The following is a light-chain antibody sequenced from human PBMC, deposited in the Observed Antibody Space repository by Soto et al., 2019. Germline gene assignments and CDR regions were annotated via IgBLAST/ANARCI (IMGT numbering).Light chain of an antibody. CDR2: GAS. V-gene: IGKV3-15*01. J-gene: IGKJ1*01. CDR1: ENVNSN. CDR3: QEYNTWPWT. Sequence: ENVITRVPAPPSVCPRGRAPPSCPASENVNSNVAGWYQQKLGQAPRVLIYGASTRATGIPARFSGSGSGTEFILTISSLQSEDFALYYCQEYNTWPWTFGQGTKVDIK.